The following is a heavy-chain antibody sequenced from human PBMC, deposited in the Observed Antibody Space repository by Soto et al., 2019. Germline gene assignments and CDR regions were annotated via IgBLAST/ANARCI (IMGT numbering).Heavy chain of an antibody. D-gene: IGHD3-3*01. CDR2: ISYDGSNK. V-gene: IGHV3-30*18. CDR1: GFTFSSYG. J-gene: IGHJ4*02. Sequence: QVQLVESGGGVVQPGRSLRLSCAASGFTFSSYGMHWVRQAPGKGLAWVAVISYDGSNKYYADSVKGRFTISRDNSKNTLYLQMNSLRAEDTAVYYCAKDHGDFWSGPYFDFWGQGTLVTVSS. CDR3: AKDHGDFWSGPYFDF.